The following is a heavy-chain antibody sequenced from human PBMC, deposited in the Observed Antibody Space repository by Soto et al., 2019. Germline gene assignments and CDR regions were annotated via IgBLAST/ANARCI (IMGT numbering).Heavy chain of an antibody. D-gene: IGHD1-26*01. CDR3: AKGYCASHSPFDY. CDR1: GFTFRSYA. V-gene: IGHV3-23*01. CDR2: ISGSGDST. J-gene: IGHJ4*02. Sequence: GGSLRLSCTASGFTFRSYAMNWVRQAPGKGPEWVSGISGSGDSTFHANSVKGRFTISRDNSKNTLYLQLNSLRAEDTAVYYCAKGYCASHSPFDYWCQGTLATVSS.